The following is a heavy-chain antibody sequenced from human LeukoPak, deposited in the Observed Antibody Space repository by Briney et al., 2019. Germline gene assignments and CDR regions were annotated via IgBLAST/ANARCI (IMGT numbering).Heavy chain of an antibody. Sequence: SETLSLTCTVSGGSISSYYWSWIQQPAGKGLEWIGRIYTSGSTNYNPSLKSRVTMSVDTSKNQFSLTLSSVTAADTAVYYCARMATTYYYYYYYMDVWGKGTTVTVSS. CDR1: GGSISSYY. CDR2: IYTSGST. V-gene: IGHV4-4*07. D-gene: IGHD5-12*01. J-gene: IGHJ6*03. CDR3: ARMATTYYYYYYYMDV.